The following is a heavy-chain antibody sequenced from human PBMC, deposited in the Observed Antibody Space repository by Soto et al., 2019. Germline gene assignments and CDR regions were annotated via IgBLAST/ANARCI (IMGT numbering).Heavy chain of an antibody. D-gene: IGHD2-21*02. V-gene: IGHV4-61*01. J-gene: IGHJ6*02. CDR2: IYYRGST. CDR3: AGTYCGGDCDDYYFYYAMDV. Sequence: SETLSLTCTVSGGSVSSGSYYWNWIRQPPGKGLEWLGYIYYRGSTNYNPSLKSRVTISVDTSKSHFSLRLSSLTAADTAVFYCAGTYCGGDCDDYYFYYAMDVWGQGTTVTVS. CDR1: GGSVSSGSYY.